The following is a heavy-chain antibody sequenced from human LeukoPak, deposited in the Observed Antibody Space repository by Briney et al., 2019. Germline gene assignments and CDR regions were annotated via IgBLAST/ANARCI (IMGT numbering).Heavy chain of an antibody. CDR2: ILSDGSYT. V-gene: IGHV3-74*01. J-gene: IGHJ4*02. CDR3: ARGSGSNFDF. CDR1: GFTFSSNW. D-gene: IGHD1-26*01. Sequence: SGGSLRLSCAASGFTFSSNWMHWVRQVPGKGLVWVSRILSDGSYTSYAESVKGRFTISRDNAKNTLYLRMNSLRAEDTAVYYCARGSGSNFDFWGQGTLVTVSS.